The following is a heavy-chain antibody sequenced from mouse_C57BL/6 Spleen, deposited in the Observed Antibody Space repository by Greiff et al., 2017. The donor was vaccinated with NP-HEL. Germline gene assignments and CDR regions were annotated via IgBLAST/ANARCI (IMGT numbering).Heavy chain of an antibody. J-gene: IGHJ3*01. V-gene: IGHV5-17*01. D-gene: IGHD2-4*01. CDR3: ARNDYDETGWFAY. CDR2: ISSGSSTI. CDR1: GFTFSDYG. Sequence: EVKLVESGGGLVKPGGSLKLSCAASGFTFSDYGMHWVRQAPEKGLEWVAYISSGSSTIYYADTVKGRFTISRDNAKNTLFLQMTSLRSEDTAMYYCARNDYDETGWFAYWGQGTLVTVSA.